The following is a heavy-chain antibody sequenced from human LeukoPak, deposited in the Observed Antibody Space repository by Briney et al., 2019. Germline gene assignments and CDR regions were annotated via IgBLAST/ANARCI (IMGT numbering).Heavy chain of an antibody. CDR1: GYSFSTNW. Sequence: GESLKISCKGSGYSFSTNWIGWVRQMPGKGLEWMGIIYPGDSDTRYSPSFQGQVTISADKSISTAYLQWSSLKASDTAMYYCARHTWDAGYYYYYYMDVWGKGTTVTVSS. D-gene: IGHD1-26*01. V-gene: IGHV5-51*01. CDR3: ARHTWDAGYYYYYYMDV. CDR2: IYPGDSDT. J-gene: IGHJ6*03.